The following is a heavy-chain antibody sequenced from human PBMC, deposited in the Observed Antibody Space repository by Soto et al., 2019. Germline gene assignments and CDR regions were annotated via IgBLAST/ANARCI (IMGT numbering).Heavy chain of an antibody. D-gene: IGHD6-19*01. V-gene: IGHV4-59*12. Sequence: PSETLSLTCTVSGGSISSNYWSWIRQAPGKGLEWIGHIYYNGNTNYNPSLKSRVTLSVDTSKNQFSLKLTSVTAADKAVYYCATGGGSAWPIWFGPCGQGTLVTVSS. CDR2: IYYNGNT. J-gene: IGHJ5*02. CDR3: ATGGGSAWPIWFGP. CDR1: GGSISSNY.